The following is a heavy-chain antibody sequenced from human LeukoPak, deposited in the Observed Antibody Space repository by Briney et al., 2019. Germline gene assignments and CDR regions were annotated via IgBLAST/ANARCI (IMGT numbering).Heavy chain of an antibody. CDR2: ISSSSSYI. V-gene: IGHV3-21*01. D-gene: IGHD3-10*01. Sequence: GGSLRLPCAASGFTFSSYSMNWVRQAPGKGLEWVSSISSSSSYIYYADSVKGRFTISRDNAKNSLYLQMNSLRAEDTAVYYCARGRYYYGSGSYFNFDYWGQGTLVTVSS. CDR3: ARGRYYYGSGSYFNFDY. J-gene: IGHJ4*02. CDR1: GFTFSSYS.